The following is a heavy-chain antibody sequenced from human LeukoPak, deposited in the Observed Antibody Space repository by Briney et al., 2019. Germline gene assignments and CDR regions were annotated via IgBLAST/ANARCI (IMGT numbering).Heavy chain of an antibody. J-gene: IGHJ4*02. V-gene: IGHV4-4*07. Sequence: SETLSLTCTVSGGSISGYYWTWMRQPAGRGLEWIGRIYSSDSIYSNPSLESRVTISLDASGNQFSLKLTSVTAADTAVYYCARGMEMTIIAGHYSFDQWGRGTLVSVSS. D-gene: IGHD5-24*01. CDR3: ARGMEMTIIAGHYSFDQ. CDR1: GGSISGYY. CDR2: IYSSDSI.